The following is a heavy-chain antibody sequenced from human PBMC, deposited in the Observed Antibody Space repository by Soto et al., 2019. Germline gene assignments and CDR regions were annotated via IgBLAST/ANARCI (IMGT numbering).Heavy chain of an antibody. CDR2: INPNSGGT. V-gene: IGHV1-2*04. CDR1: GYTFTGYY. J-gene: IGHJ6*02. CDR3: ARDGIDTAMGRYYYYYYGMDV. Sequence: ASVKVSCKASGYTFTGYYMHWVRQAPGQGLEWMGWINPNSGGTNYAQKFQGWVTMTRDTSISTAYMELSRLRSDDTAVYYCARDGIDTAMGRYYYYYYGMDVWGQGTTVTVSS. D-gene: IGHD5-18*01.